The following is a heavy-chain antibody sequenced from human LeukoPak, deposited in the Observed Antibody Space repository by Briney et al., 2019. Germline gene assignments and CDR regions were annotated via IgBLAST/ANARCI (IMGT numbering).Heavy chain of an antibody. CDR1: GFTFSSYG. D-gene: IGHD2-2*01. J-gene: IGHJ4*02. CDR3: AKSVVPAANYYFDY. V-gene: IGHV3-30*18. Sequence: PGGSLRLSCAASGFTFSSYGMHWVRQAPGKGLEWVAVISYDGSNKYYADSVKGRFTISRDNSKITLYLQMNSLRAEDTAVYYCAKSVVPAANYYFDYWGQGTLVTVSS. CDR2: ISYDGSNK.